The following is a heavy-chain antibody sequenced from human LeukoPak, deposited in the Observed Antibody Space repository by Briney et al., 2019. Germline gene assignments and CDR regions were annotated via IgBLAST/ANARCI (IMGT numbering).Heavy chain of an antibody. Sequence: ASVKVSCKAFGYTFTSNYMHWVRQAPGQGPEWMGVISPSGGSTSYAQKFQGRVTMTRDMSTSTVYMELSSLRSEDTAVYYCARDTELWLLGYAFDIWGQGTMVTVSS. CDR2: ISPSGGST. J-gene: IGHJ3*02. D-gene: IGHD5-18*01. CDR1: GYTFTSNY. CDR3: ARDTELWLLGYAFDI. V-gene: IGHV1-46*01.